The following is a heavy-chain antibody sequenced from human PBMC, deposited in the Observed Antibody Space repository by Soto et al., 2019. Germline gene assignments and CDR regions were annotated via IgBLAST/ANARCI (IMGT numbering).Heavy chain of an antibody. CDR1: GGSVSGYY. D-gene: IGHD2-2*01. CDR2: INHSGST. V-gene: IGHV4-34*01. J-gene: IGHJ5*02. Sequence: SETLSLTCAVYGGSVSGYYWSWIRQPPGKGLEWNGEINHSGSTNCNPSLKSRVPISVDTSKIQFSLKLSSVTAADTAVYYCARGQYCSSTSCYDARWFDPWGQGTLVTVSS. CDR3: ARGQYCSSTSCYDARWFDP.